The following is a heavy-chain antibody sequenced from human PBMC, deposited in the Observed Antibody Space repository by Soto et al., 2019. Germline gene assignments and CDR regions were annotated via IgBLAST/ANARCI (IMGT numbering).Heavy chain of an antibody. V-gene: IGHV5-51*01. CDR2: IYPFDSDV. J-gene: IGHJ4*02. CDR1: GYSFTSYW. D-gene: IGHD3-3*01. Sequence: PGESLKISCKGPGYSFTSYWIGWVRQIPGKGLEWMGIIYPFDSDVRYSPSFQGQVTISADKSISTAYLQWSSLRASDTAMYYCARPGHLEWGDYRGQETLVTVPQ. CDR3: ARPGHLEWGDY.